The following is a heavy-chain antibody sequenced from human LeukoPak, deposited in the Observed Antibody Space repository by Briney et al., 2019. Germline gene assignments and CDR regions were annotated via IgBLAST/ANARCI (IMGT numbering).Heavy chain of an antibody. CDR2: ISGSGGST. V-gene: IGHV3-23*01. J-gene: IGHJ4*02. Sequence: SGGSLRLSCAASGFTFSSYAMRWVRQAPGKGLEWVSAISGSGGSTYYADSVKGRFTISRDNSKNTLYLQMNSLRAEDTAVYYCAKGEQWLGGAPYYFDYWGQGTLVTVSS. D-gene: IGHD6-19*01. CDR3: AKGEQWLGGAPYYFDY. CDR1: GFTFSSYA.